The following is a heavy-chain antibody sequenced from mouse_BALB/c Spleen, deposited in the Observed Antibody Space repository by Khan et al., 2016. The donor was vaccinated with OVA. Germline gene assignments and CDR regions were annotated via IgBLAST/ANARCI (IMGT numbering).Heavy chain of an antibody. CDR3: ARDTVVDVDWYLEV. J-gene: IGHJ1*01. V-gene: IGHV7-3*02. CDR1: GFTFTDYY. D-gene: IGHD1-1*01. Sequence: EVELVESGGGLVQPGGSLRLSCATSGFTFTDYYISWVRQPPGKSLEWLGFIRDKAKDYTTEYSAPVEGRFTISRDNSQSLVSLQMTPLRSEDSATYSCARDTVVDVDWYLEVWGAGTTVTVSS. CDR2: IRDKAKDYTT.